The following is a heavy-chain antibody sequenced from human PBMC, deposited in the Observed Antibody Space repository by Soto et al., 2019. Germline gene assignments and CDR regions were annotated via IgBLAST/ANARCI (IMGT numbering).Heavy chain of an antibody. J-gene: IGHJ5*02. Sequence: PSVKVSCKASGGTFSSYAISWVRQAPGQGLEWMGGIIPIFGTANYAQKFQGRVTITADESTSTAYMELSSLRSEDTAVYYCARDMHAGFTHYFDPWGQGTLVTVSS. D-gene: IGHD1-26*01. V-gene: IGHV1-69*13. CDR2: IIPIFGTA. CDR3: ARDMHAGFTHYFDP. CDR1: GGTFSSYA.